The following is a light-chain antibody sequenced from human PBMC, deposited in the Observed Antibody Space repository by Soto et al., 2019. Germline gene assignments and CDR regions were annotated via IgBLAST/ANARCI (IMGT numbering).Light chain of an antibody. CDR3: ETWDSDTRV. V-gene: IGLV4-60*02. CDR2: LEVSGSY. J-gene: IGLJ2*01. Sequence: QPVLTQSSSASASLGSSVKLTCTLTSGHSGYVIAWHQQQPGQAPRFLMKLEVSGSYTKGRGVSDRFSGSSSGADRFLTISNLHLEDEADYYCETWDSDTRVFGGGTKLTVL. CDR1: SGHSGYV.